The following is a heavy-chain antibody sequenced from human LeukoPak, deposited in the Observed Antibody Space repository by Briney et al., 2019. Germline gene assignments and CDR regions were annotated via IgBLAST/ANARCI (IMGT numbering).Heavy chain of an antibody. CDR1: GFTFDDYG. J-gene: IGHJ3*02. CDR3: ARGSQYSGSYSKPGDAFDI. CDR2: INWSGGST. D-gene: IGHD1-26*01. V-gene: IGHV3-20*04. Sequence: GGSLRLSCAASGFTFDDYGMSWVRQAPGKGLEWVSGINWSGGSTGYADSVKGRFTISRDNAKNSLYLQMNSLRAEDTALYYCARGSQYSGSYSKPGDAFDIWGQGTMVTVSS.